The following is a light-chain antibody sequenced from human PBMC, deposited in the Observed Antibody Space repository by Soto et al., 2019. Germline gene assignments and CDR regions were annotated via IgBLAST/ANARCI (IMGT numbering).Light chain of an antibody. V-gene: IGLV2-8*01. J-gene: IGLJ2*01. CDR3: GSYAGSKNVV. CDR2: DVT. Sequence: QSALTQPPSASGSPGQSVTISCTGTSSDVGGYNYVSWYQQHPGKAPKLMVYDVTKRPSGVPDRFSGSKSGNTASLTVSGLQAEDEADYYCGSYAGSKNVVFGGGTKLTVL. CDR1: SSDVGGYNY.